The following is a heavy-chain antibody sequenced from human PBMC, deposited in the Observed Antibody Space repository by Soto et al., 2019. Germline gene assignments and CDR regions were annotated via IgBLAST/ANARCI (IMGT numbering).Heavy chain of an antibody. J-gene: IGHJ3*02. Sequence: GGSLRLSCAASGFTFSSYATSWVRQAPGKGLEWVSAISGSGGSTYYADSVKGRFTISRDNSKNTLYLQMNSLRAEDTAVYYCAKDLDIVVVPAAETHDAFDIWGQGTMVTVSS. CDR1: GFTFSSYA. CDR3: AKDLDIVVVPAAETHDAFDI. D-gene: IGHD2-2*01. CDR2: ISGSGGST. V-gene: IGHV3-23*01.